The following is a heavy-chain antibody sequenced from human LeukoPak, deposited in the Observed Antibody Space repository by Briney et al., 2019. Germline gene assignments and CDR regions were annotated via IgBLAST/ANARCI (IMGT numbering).Heavy chain of an antibody. D-gene: IGHD6-13*01. CDR1: GGSISSYY. V-gene: IGHV4-59*01. CDR3: ASSGTAGYFDY. CDR2: IYYSGST. J-gene: IGHJ4*02. Sequence: SETLSLTCTVSGGSISSYYWSWIRQPLGKGLEWIGYIYYSGSTNYNPSLKSRVTISVDTSKNQFSLKLSSVTAADTAVYYCASSGTAGYFDYWGQGTLVTVSS.